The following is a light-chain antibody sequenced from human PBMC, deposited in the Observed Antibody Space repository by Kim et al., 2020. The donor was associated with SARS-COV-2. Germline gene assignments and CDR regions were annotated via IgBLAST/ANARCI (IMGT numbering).Light chain of an antibody. J-gene: IGLJ2*01. CDR3: CSYAGGYTQVA. Sequence: SVTISCTGTSSDVGAYNYVSWYQQFPGNAPRLMIYDVNKRPSGVPDRFSASKSGNTASLTISGLQADDEADYYCCSYAGGYTQVAFGGGTKLTVL. CDR2: DVN. V-gene: IGLV2-11*03. CDR1: SSDVGAYNY.